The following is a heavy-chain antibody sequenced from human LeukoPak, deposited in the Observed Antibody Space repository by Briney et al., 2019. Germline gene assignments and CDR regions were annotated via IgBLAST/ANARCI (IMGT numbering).Heavy chain of an antibody. V-gene: IGHV3-30-3*01. D-gene: IGHD6-13*01. CDR1: GFTFSSYA. CDR2: ISYDGSNK. J-gene: IGHJ4*02. CDR3: ARPAPEEYSSSWYEYYFDY. Sequence: GGSLRLSCAASGFTFSSYAMHWVRQAPGKGLEWVAVISYDGSNKYYADSVKGRFTISRDNSKNALYLQMNSLRAEDTAVYYCARPAPEEYSSSWYEYYFDYWGQGTLVTVSS.